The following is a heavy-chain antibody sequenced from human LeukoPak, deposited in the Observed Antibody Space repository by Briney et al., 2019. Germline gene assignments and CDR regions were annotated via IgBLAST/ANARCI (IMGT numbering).Heavy chain of an antibody. CDR2: IRYDGSNK. Sequence: GGSLRLSCAASGFTFSSYGMHWVRQAPGKGLEWVAFIRYDGSNKYYADSVKGRFTISRDNSKNTLYLQMNSLRAEDMAVYYCARDPRDGRGQGAFDFWGQGTMVTVSP. V-gene: IGHV3-30*02. CDR3: ARDPRDGRGQGAFDF. J-gene: IGHJ3*01. CDR1: GFTFSSYG. D-gene: IGHD3-22*01.